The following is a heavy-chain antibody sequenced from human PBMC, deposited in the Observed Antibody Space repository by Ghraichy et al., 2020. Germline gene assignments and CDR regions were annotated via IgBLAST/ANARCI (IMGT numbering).Heavy chain of an antibody. Sequence: SETLSLTCTVSGGSISSYYWSWIRQPAGKGLEWIGRIYTSGSTNYNPSLKSRVTMSVDTSKNQFSLKLSSVTAADTAVYYCARDHYYGSGSYLRYYGMDVWGQGTTVTVSS. CDR1: GGSISSYY. J-gene: IGHJ6*02. V-gene: IGHV4-4*07. CDR3: ARDHYYGSGSYLRYYGMDV. CDR2: IYTSGST. D-gene: IGHD3-10*01.